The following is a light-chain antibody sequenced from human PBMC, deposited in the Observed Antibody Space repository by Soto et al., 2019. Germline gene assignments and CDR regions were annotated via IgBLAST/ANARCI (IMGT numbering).Light chain of an antibody. J-gene: IGKJ1*01. CDR1: QSVSSY. Sequence: EIGMTQSPATLSVSPGERATLSCRASQSVSSYLAWYQQKPGQAPRLLIYGASGRATGIPDRFSGSGSGTDFTLTISRLEPEDFAVYYCQQYGSSPTTFGHGTKVDIK. CDR3: QQYGSSPTT. CDR2: GAS. V-gene: IGKV3-20*01.